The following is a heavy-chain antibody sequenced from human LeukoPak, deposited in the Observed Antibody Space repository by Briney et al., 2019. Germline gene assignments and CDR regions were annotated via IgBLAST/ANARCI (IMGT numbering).Heavy chain of an antibody. CDR2: IYYSGST. J-gene: IGHJ4*02. Sequence: SGTLSLTCTVSGGSIRNDNYYWGLIRQPPGKGLEWIGSIYYSGSTYYNPSLKSRVTISVDTSKNQFSLKLSSVTAADTAVYYCARDPMRPDYWGQGTLVTVSS. V-gene: IGHV4-39*07. CDR3: ARDPMRPDY. CDR1: GGSIRNDNYY.